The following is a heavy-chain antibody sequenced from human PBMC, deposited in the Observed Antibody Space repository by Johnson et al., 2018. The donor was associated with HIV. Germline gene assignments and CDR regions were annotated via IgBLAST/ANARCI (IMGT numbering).Heavy chain of an antibody. Sequence: EVQLVESGGGLVQPGGSLRLSCAASGFTFSSYAMHWVRQAPGKGLEYVSAISSNGGSTYYANSVKGRFTISRDNSKNTLYLQMGSLRAEDMAVYYCARGALSPAAPDAFDIWGQGTMVTVSS. D-gene: IGHD6-13*01. CDR3: ARGALSPAAPDAFDI. CDR1: GFTFSSYA. CDR2: ISSNGGST. J-gene: IGHJ3*02. V-gene: IGHV3-64*01.